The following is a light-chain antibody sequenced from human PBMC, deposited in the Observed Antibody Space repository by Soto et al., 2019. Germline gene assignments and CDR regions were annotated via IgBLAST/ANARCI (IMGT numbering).Light chain of an antibody. V-gene: IGKV3-20*01. CDR2: DAS. J-gene: IGKJ5*01. CDR1: HSVTGY. Sequence: EIVLTQSAGTLSLSRGERATLSCMASHSVTGYVAWYQQKPGQAPRLLISDASGRATGIPDRFSGSGSETDFSLTINRLEPEDFAVYFCQQYGSSPITFGQGTRLEIK. CDR3: QQYGSSPIT.